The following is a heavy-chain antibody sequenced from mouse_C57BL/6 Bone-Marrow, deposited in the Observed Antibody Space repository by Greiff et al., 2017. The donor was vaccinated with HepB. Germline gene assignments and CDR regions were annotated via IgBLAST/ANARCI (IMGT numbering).Heavy chain of an antibody. CDR3: ARAFDYYGSSYWYFDV. J-gene: IGHJ1*03. Sequence: QVHVKQSGAELARPGASVKLSCKASGYTFTSYGISWVKQRTGQGLEWIGEIYPRSGNTYYNEKFKGKATLTADKSSSTAYMELRSLTSEDSAVYFCARAFDYYGSSYWYFDVWGTGTTVTVSS. CDR2: IYPRSGNT. CDR1: GYTFTSYG. V-gene: IGHV1-81*01. D-gene: IGHD1-1*01.